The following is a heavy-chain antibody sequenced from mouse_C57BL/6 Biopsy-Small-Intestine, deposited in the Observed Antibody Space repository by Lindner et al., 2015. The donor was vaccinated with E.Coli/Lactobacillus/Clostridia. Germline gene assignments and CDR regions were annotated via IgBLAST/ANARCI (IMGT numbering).Heavy chain of an antibody. J-gene: IGHJ4*01. V-gene: IGHV1-4*01. CDR2: INPSRGGT. CDR1: GYTLSGYP. CDR3: AREDYGAVDY. D-gene: IGHD1-1*01. Sequence: SVKVSCKASGYTLSGYPMHWVRQAPGQGLEWMGWINPSRGGTKYAQKFQGRVTMTWDTSMSTAYMELSRLGSDDTAVYYCAREDYGAVDYWGQGTLVTVSS.